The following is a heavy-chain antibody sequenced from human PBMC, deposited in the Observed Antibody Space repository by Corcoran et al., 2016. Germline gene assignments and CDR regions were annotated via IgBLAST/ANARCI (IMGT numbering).Heavy chain of an antibody. J-gene: IGHJ4*02. CDR1: GFTFSSYW. V-gene: IGHV3-74*01. D-gene: IGHD1-26*01. CDR2: INTDGSST. CDR3: ARDLIVGPTGGDYLEY. Sequence: EVQLVESGGGLVQPGGSLRLSCAASGFTFSSYWMYWVRQAPGKGLVWVSRINTDGSSTGYADSVKGRFTISRDNAKNTVYLQMNSLRVEDTALYYCARDLIVGPTGGDYLEYWGQGTLVTVCS.